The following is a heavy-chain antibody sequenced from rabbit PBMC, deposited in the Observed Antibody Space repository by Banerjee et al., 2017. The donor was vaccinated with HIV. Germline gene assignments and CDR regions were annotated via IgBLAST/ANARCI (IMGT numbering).Heavy chain of an antibody. J-gene: IGHJ3*01. D-gene: IGHD4-1*01. CDR1: GIDFSSYYY. Sequence: QEQLVESGGGLVQPEGSLTLTCTASGIDFSSYYYMCWVRQAPGKGLEWIACIDTGSRGYTWYASWAKGRFTISKTSSTTVDLKMTSLTAADTATYFCARDSSGWGTTRLDLWGPGTLVTVS. CDR3: ARDSSGWGTTRLDL. V-gene: IGHV1S45*01. CDR2: IDTGSRGYT.